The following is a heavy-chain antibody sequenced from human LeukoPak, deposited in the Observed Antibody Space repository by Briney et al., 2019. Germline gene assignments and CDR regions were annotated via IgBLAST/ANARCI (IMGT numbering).Heavy chain of an antibody. CDR1: GGSISSYY. D-gene: IGHD5-12*01. J-gene: IGHJ4*02. Sequence: SETLSLTCTVSGGSISSYYWSWIRQPPGKGLEWIGYIYYSGSTNYNPSLKSRVTISVDTSKNQFSLKLSSVTAADTAVYYCARLSPRGYEFDYWGQGTLVTVSS. CDR2: IYYSGST. V-gene: IGHV4-59*01. CDR3: ARLSPRGYEFDY.